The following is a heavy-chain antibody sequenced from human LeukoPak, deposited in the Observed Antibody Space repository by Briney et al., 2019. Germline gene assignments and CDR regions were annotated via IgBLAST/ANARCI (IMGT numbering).Heavy chain of an antibody. Sequence: GGSLRLSWAASGFTFSSSDMSWVRQAPGKGLEWVSGISSGGGSAYYADSVKGRFTISRDKFKSTLYQQMNSLRAEDTAIYYCAKTYCSSASCYHFDYWGQGTLVTVSS. V-gene: IGHV3-23*01. CDR1: GFTFSSSD. D-gene: IGHD2-2*01. CDR2: ISSGGGSA. J-gene: IGHJ4*02. CDR3: AKTYCSSASCYHFDY.